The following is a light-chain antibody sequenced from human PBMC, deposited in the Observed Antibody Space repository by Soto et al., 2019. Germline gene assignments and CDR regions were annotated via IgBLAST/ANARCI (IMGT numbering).Light chain of an antibody. Sequence: EIVLTQSPGTLSLSPGERATLSCRASQSISSSFLAWYRQRPGQSPRLIIYGASSRATGIPDRFSGSGPGTDFTLTISRLDLEDSAFYYCQQYVTSSWTFGQGTKVDIK. CDR1: QSISSSF. V-gene: IGKV3-20*01. J-gene: IGKJ1*01. CDR3: QQYVTSSWT. CDR2: GAS.